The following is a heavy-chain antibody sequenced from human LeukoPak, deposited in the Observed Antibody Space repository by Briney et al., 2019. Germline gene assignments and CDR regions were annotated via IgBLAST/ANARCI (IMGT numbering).Heavy chain of an antibody. CDR2: IMPLFNTA. J-gene: IGHJ6*03. Sequence: GASVKVSCKASGGTFSSYSITWVRQAPGQGLEWMGGIMPLFNTANYAQQFQGRVTITTDESTSTAYMELSSLRFEDTAMYYCARVDQYHYYLDVWGKGTTVTVSS. CDR3: ARVDQYHYYLDV. V-gene: IGHV1-69*05. CDR1: GGTFSSYS.